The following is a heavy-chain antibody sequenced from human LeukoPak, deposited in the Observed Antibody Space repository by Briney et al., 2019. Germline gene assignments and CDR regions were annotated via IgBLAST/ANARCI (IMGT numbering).Heavy chain of an antibody. Sequence: GASVKVSCKASGGTFSSYAIRWVRQAPGQGLEWMGGIIPIFGTANYAQKFQGRVTITTDESTSTAYMELSSLRSEDTAVYYCARTAPYYSGSYHGWFDPWGQGTLVTVSS. V-gene: IGHV1-69*05. D-gene: IGHD1-26*01. CDR1: GGTFSSYA. CDR2: IIPIFGTA. J-gene: IGHJ5*02. CDR3: ARTAPYYSGSYHGWFDP.